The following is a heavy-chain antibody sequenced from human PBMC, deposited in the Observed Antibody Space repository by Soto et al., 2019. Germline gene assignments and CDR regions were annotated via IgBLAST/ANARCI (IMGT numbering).Heavy chain of an antibody. Sequence: ASVKVSCKASGYTFTSYAMHWVRQAPGQRLEWMGWINAGNGNTKYSQKFQGRVTITRDTSASTAYMELSSLRSEDTAVYYCARSPKASPNNWFDPWGQGTLVTVS. J-gene: IGHJ5*02. CDR2: INAGNGNT. CDR1: GYTFTSYA. CDR3: ARSPKASPNNWFDP. D-gene: IGHD2-21*01. V-gene: IGHV1-3*01.